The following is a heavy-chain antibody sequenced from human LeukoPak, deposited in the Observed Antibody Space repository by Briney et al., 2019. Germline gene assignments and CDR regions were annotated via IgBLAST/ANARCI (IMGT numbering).Heavy chain of an antibody. V-gene: IGHV3-23*01. CDR3: ARPPGYCSGGSCHSSYFDY. J-gene: IGHJ4*02. Sequence: GGSLRLSCAASGFTFSSYAMSWVRQAPGKGLEWVSAISGSGGSTYYADSVKGRFTISRDNSKNTLYLQMNSLRAEDTAVYYCARPPGYCSGGSCHSSYFDYWGQGTLVTVSS. CDR2: ISGSGGST. CDR1: GFTFSSYA. D-gene: IGHD2-15*01.